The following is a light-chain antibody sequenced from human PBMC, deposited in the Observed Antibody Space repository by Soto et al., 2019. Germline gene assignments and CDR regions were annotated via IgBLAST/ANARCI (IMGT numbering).Light chain of an antibody. CDR3: QRYGSSPLVT. CDR2: GAS. J-gene: IGKJ5*01. V-gene: IGKV3-20*01. CDR1: QSVSSSY. Sequence: EIVLTQSPGTLSLSPGERATLSCRASQSVSSSYLAWYQQKPGQAPRLLIYGASSRATGSPDRFSGSGSGTDFTLTISRLEPEDFAVYYCQRYGSSPLVTFGQGTRLEIK.